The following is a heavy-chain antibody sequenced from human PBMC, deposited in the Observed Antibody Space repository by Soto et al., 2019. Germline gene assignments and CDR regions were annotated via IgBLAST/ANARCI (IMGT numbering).Heavy chain of an antibody. Sequence: QVQLVQSGAEVKKPGASVKVSCQASGYSFSNNGISWVRQAPGQGFEWMGWINGDNGNTNYAQKFQGRVTMTTDTSTSTAYLELRSLTSDDTAVYYCARDLGYVDYGTDFWGQGTLVTVSS. D-gene: IGHD4-17*01. CDR3: ARDLGYVDYGTDF. CDR1: GYSFSNNG. J-gene: IGHJ4*02. V-gene: IGHV1-18*04. CDR2: INGDNGNT.